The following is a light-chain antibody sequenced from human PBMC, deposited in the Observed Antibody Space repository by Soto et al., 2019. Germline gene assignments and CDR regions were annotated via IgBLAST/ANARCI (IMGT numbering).Light chain of an antibody. CDR1: SSDVGSYNL. Sequence: QSVLTQPASVSGSPGQSINISCTGTSSDVGSYNLVSWYQQHPGKAPKLMIYEVSKRPSGVSNRFSGSKSGNTASLTISGLQAEDEADYYCCSYAGSSTFGVFGGGTKVTVL. CDR3: CSYAGSSTFGV. CDR2: EVS. J-gene: IGLJ3*02. V-gene: IGLV2-23*02.